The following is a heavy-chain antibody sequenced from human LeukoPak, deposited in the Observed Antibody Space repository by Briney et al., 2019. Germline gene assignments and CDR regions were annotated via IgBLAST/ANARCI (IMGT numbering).Heavy chain of an antibody. V-gene: IGHV4-39*07. CDR1: GGSISSSSYY. Sequence: PSETLSLTCTVPGGSISSSSYYWGWIRQPPGKGLEWIGSIYYSGSTYYNPSLKSRVTISVDTSKNQFSLKLSSVTAADTAVYYCARGYCSGGSCYSYYYYNYMDVWGKGTTVTVSS. CDR3: ARGYCSGGSCYSYYYYNYMDV. D-gene: IGHD2-15*01. J-gene: IGHJ6*03. CDR2: IYYSGST.